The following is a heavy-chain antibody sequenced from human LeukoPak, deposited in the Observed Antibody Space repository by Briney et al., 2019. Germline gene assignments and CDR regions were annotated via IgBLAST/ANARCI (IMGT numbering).Heavy chain of an antibody. Sequence: GASVKVSCKASGGTFSSYAISWVRQAPGQGLEWMGGIIPIFGTANYAQKFQGRVTITADKSTSTAYMELSSLRSEDTAVYYCATSSSSPGDYYYYYMDVWGKGTTVTVSS. CDR1: GGTFSSYA. CDR3: ATSSSSPGDYYYYYMDV. CDR2: IIPIFGTA. V-gene: IGHV1-69*06. D-gene: IGHD6-6*01. J-gene: IGHJ6*03.